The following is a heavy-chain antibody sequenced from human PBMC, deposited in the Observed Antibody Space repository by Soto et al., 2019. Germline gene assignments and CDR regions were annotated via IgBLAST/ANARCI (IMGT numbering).Heavy chain of an antibody. Sequence: LTCTVSGGSISSDDYYWSWIRQAPGRGLEWIGYIHSSGSIYYNPSLKSRATMSIDTAGNQFSLKVSSVTVADTAVYYCARDLDGLHDDTSGPFPRPGWGQGTLVTVSS. CDR3: ARDLDGLHDDTSGPFPRPG. CDR1: GGSISSDDYY. V-gene: IGHV4-30-4*01. J-gene: IGHJ4*02. CDR2: IHSSGSI. D-gene: IGHD3-22*01.